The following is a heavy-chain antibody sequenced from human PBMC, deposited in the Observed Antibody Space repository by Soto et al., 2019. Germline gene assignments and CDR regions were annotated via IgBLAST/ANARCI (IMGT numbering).Heavy chain of an antibody. V-gene: IGHV1-2*04. CDR1: GYTFTGYY. D-gene: IGHD3-22*01. Sequence: ASVKVSCKASGYTFTGYYMHWVRQAPGQGLEWMGWINPNSGGTNYAQKFQGWVTMTRDTSISTAYMELSRLRSDDTAVYYCARDGEKLDYDSSGYPDPHFDYWGQGTLVTVSS. CDR2: INPNSGGT. J-gene: IGHJ4*02. CDR3: ARDGEKLDYDSSGYPDPHFDY.